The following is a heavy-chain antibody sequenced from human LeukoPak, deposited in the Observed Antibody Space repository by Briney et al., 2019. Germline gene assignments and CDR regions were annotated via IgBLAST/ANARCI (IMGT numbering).Heavy chain of an antibody. CDR1: GFSLSTSGVG. V-gene: IGHV2-5*02. J-gene: IGHJ3*02. D-gene: IGHD3-22*01. CDR3: AHRRPYYDSSGYFRVSNAFDI. CDR2: IYWDDDK. Sequence: SGPTLVNPTQTLTLTCTFSGFSLSTSGVGVGWIRQPPGKALEWPALIYWDDDKRYSPSLKSRLTITKDTSKNQVVLTMTNMDPVDTATYYCAHRRPYYDSSGYFRVSNAFDIWGQGTMVTVSS.